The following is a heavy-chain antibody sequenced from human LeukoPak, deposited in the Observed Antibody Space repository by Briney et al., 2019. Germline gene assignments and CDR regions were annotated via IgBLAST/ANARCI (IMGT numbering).Heavy chain of an antibody. Sequence: PGGSLRLSCAASGFTFSSYGMHWVRQAPGKGLEWVAFIRYDGSNKYYADSVKGRFTISRDNSKNTLYLQMNSLRAEDTAVYYCAKEGRTYCGGDCYSPSGAFDIWGQGTMVTVSS. CDR1: GFTFSSYG. V-gene: IGHV3-30*02. CDR2: IRYDGSNK. J-gene: IGHJ3*02. D-gene: IGHD2-21*02. CDR3: AKEGRTYCGGDCYSPSGAFDI.